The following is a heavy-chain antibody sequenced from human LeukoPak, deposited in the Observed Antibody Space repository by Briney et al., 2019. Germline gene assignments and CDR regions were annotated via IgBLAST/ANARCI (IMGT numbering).Heavy chain of an antibody. CDR3: TTTTHIVVVTATRDAFDI. J-gene: IGHJ3*02. V-gene: IGHV3-15*01. Sequence: GGSLRLSCAAAGFTFSNSWRSGVRQAPGKGLELGGRINSETDGGTTDSAATVNGRFTISRYDSKNTLYLQMNSLKTEATAVYYCTTTTHIVVVTATRDAFDIWGQGTMVTVSS. CDR2: INSETDGGTT. D-gene: IGHD2-21*02. CDR1: GFTFSNSW.